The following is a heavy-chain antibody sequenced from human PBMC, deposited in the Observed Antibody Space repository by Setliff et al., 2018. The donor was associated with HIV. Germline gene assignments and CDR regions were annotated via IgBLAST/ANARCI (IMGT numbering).Heavy chain of an antibody. CDR3: ARENAGVTVVRGIIISDAFDL. CDR2: IYYSGST. D-gene: IGHD3-10*01. V-gene: IGHV4-31*03. CDR1: GGSINNDIYF. Sequence: SETLSLTCTVSGGSINNDIYFWTWIRQRPGKGLEWIGYIYYSGSTHSNPSLKSRLTISVDTSSNQFSLRLNSVTAADAAIYFCARENAGVTVVRGIIISDAFDLWGPGTVVTVSS. J-gene: IGHJ3*01.